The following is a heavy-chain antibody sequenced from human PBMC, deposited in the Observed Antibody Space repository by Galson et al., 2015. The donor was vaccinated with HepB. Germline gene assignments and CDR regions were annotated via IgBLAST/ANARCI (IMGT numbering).Heavy chain of an antibody. Sequence: SLRLSCAASGFTFSDYYMSWIRQAPGKGLEWVSHISSSGSTIYYADSVKGRFTISRDNAKNSLYLQMNSLRAEDTAVYYCAREPYDFWSGPRGGFDYWGQGTLVTVSS. CDR3: AREPYDFWSGPRGGFDY. V-gene: IGHV3-11*01. CDR2: ISSSGSTI. D-gene: IGHD3-3*01. CDR1: GFTFSDYY. J-gene: IGHJ4*02.